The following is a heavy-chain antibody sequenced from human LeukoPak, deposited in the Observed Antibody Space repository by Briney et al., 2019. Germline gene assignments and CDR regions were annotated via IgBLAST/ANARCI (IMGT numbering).Heavy chain of an antibody. J-gene: IGHJ4*02. V-gene: IGHV3-23*01. CDR1: GFTFNSYA. CDR3: AKDLGRYRKNYFDY. CDR2: ISGSGGGT. Sequence: GGSLRLSCAASGFTFNSYAMSWVRQAPGKGLEWVATISGSGGGTYYADSVKGRFTISRDDSKNTLYLQMNSLRAEDTAVYYSAKDLGRYRKNYFDYWGQGTLVTVSS. D-gene: IGHD1-26*01.